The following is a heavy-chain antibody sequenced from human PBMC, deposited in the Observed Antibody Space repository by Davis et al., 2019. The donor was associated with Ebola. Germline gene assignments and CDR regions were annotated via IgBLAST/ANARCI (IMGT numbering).Heavy chain of an antibody. CDR3: ARVEVEQQLYYMDV. Sequence: ASVKVSCKASGYTFTGYYMHWVRQAPGQGLEWMGWMNPNSGNTGYAQKFQGRVTITRNTSISTAYMELSSLRSEDTAVYYCARVEVEQQLYYMDVWGKGTTVTVSS. CDR1: GYTFTGYY. J-gene: IGHJ6*03. V-gene: IGHV1-8*03. CDR2: MNPNSGNT. D-gene: IGHD6-13*01.